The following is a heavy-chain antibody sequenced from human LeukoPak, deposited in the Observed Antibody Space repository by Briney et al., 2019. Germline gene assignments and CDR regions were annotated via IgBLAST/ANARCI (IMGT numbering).Heavy chain of an antibody. Sequence: GGSLRLSCSASGFSFSSYAMHWVRQAPGKGLEYVSATSSNGGSTYYADSVKGRFTISRDNSKNTLYLQMSSLRAEDTAVYYCVKDGGRSGSGSYYTDAFDIWGQGTMVTASS. CDR2: TSSNGGST. V-gene: IGHV3-64D*06. CDR1: GFSFSSYA. CDR3: VKDGGRSGSGSYYTDAFDI. J-gene: IGHJ3*02. D-gene: IGHD3-10*01.